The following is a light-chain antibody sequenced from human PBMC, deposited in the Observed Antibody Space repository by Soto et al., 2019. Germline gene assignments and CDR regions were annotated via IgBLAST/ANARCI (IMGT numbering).Light chain of an antibody. CDR1: QKISGW. J-gene: IGKJ1*01. V-gene: IGKV1-5*01. CDR3: QQYNSDPLT. CDR2: DAS. Sequence: DIQMTQSPSTLSASIRDRVTITCRASQKISGWLAWYQQKPGKAPKLLIYDASSLQSGVPSRFSGSGSRTEFTLTISSLQPDDFATYYCQQYNSDPLTFGQATKAEIK.